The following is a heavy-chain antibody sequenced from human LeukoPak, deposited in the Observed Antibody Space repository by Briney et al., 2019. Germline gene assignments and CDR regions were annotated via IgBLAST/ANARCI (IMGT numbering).Heavy chain of an antibody. D-gene: IGHD6-13*01. CDR3: ASPLGIAAAGTRNSWDYYYGMDV. CDR2: ISSSSSYT. V-gene: IGHV3-11*03. J-gene: IGHJ6*02. Sequence: GGSLRLSCAASGFTFSDYYMGWIRQAPGKGLEWVSYISSSSSYTNYADSVKGRFTISRDNAKNTLYLQMNSLRAEDTAVYYCASPLGIAAAGTRNSWDYYYGMDVWGQGTTVTVSS. CDR1: GFTFSDYY.